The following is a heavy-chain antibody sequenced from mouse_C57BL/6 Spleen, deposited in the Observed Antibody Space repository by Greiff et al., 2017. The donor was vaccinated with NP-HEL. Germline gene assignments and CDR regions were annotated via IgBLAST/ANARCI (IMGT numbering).Heavy chain of an antibody. V-gene: IGHV6-3*01. Sequence: EVKVEESGGGLVQPGGSMKLSCVASGFTFSNYWMNWVRQSPEKGLEWVAQIRLKSDNYATHYAESVKGRFTISRDDSKSSVYLQMNNLRAEDTGIYYCTKDYYGYPWFAYWGQGTLVTVSA. J-gene: IGHJ3*01. CDR3: TKDYYGYPWFAY. CDR2: IRLKSDNYAT. CDR1: GFTFSNYW. D-gene: IGHD2-2*01.